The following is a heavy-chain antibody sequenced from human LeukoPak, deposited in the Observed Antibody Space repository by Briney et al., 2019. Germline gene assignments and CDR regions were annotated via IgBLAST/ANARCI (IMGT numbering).Heavy chain of an antibody. J-gene: IGHJ4*02. CDR2: INPSGGST. D-gene: IGHD5-18*01. V-gene: IGHV1-46*01. CDR3: ARADTAMVIHDY. Sequence: ASVKVSCKASGYAFTSYGISWVRQAPGQGLEWMGIINPSGGSTSYAQKFQGRVTMTRDMSTSTVYMELSSLRSEGTAVYYCARADTAMVIHDYWGQGTLVTVSS. CDR1: GYAFTSYG.